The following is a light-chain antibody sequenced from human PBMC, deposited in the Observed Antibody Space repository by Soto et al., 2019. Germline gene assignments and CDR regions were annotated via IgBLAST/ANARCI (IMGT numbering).Light chain of an antibody. Sequence: QSVLTQPPSVSAAPGQKVTISCSGSSSNIGNNYVSWYQQIPGTAPKLHMYENNRRPSGIPDRFSGSKSGTSATLGITGLQTGDEADYYCGTWDSSLSAVVFGGGTKLTVL. CDR2: ENN. V-gene: IGLV1-51*02. J-gene: IGLJ2*01. CDR1: SSNIGNNY. CDR3: GTWDSSLSAVV.